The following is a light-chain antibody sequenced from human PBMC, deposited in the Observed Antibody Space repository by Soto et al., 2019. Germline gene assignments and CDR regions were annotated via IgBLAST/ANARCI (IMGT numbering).Light chain of an antibody. CDR1: SSDVGDYNS. J-gene: IGLJ2*01. CDR2: EVS. Sequence: QSALTQPASVSGSPGQSITISCTGTSSDVGDYNSVSWYQQHPGKGPKLMIYEVSNRPSGVSFRFSGSKAANPASLTISGLQAEDEAHYYCSSYTSRNTVIFGGGTKLTVL. V-gene: IGLV2-14*01. CDR3: SSYTSRNTVI.